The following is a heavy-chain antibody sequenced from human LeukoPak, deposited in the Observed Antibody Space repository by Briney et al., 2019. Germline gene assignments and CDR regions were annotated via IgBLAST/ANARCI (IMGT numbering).Heavy chain of an antibody. CDR2: IYSSGST. V-gene: IGHV4-4*07. CDR3: ARGRPMVRGVIITWGLDY. J-gene: IGHJ4*02. CDR1: GGSISSYY. D-gene: IGHD3-10*01. Sequence: SETLSLTCTVSGGSISSYYWSWIRQPAGKGLEWIGRIYSSGSTNYNPSLKSRVTMSVDTSKNQFSLKLSSVTAADTAVYYCARGRPMVRGVIITWGLDYWGQGTLVTVSS.